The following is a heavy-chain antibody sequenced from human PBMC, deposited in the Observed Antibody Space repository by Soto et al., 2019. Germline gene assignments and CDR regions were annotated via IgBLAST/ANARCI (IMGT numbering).Heavy chain of an antibody. Sequence: QVQLMQSGAEVKKPGASVKVSCKASGDTFTDYYIHWVRQAPGQGLEWMGTVNPSGGHTTYAQHFLGRVPXTXXXSXSTLYMELTSLTSDDTAIYYCARGGHVVVVTAALDYWGQGTLVTVSS. D-gene: IGHD2-21*02. J-gene: IGHJ4*02. CDR1: GDTFTDYY. CDR2: VNPSGGHT. CDR3: ARGGHVVVVTAALDY. V-gene: IGHV1-46*01.